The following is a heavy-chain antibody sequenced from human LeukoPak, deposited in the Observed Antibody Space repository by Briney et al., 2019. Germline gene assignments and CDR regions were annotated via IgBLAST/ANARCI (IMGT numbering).Heavy chain of an antibody. D-gene: IGHD6-19*01. J-gene: IGHJ3*02. V-gene: IGHV3-48*01. CDR1: GFTFSSYS. Sequence: GGSLRLSCAASGFTFSSYSMNWVRQAPGKGLEWVSYISSSSSTIYYADSVKGRFTISRDNSKNTVYLQMNSLRAEDTAVYYCARVRLDSSERYLDAFENWGQGTMVTVSS. CDR2: ISSSSSTI. CDR3: ARVRLDSSERYLDAFEN.